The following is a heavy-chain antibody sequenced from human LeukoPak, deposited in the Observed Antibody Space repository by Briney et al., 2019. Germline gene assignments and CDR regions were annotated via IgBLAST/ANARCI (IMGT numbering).Heavy chain of an antibody. V-gene: IGHV1-8*01. Sequence: ASVKVSCKASGYTFTRYDINWVRQATGQGLEWMGWMNPNSGNTGYAQKFQGRVTMTRNTSISTAYMELSSLRSEDTAVYYCARGREYQLLISMDVWGQGTTVTVSS. CDR2: MNPNSGNT. D-gene: IGHD2-2*01. J-gene: IGHJ6*02. CDR3: ARGREYQLLISMDV. CDR1: GYTFTRYD.